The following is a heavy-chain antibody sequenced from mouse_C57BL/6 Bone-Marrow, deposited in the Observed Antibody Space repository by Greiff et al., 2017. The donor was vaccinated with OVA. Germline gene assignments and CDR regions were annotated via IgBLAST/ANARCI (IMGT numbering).Heavy chain of an antibody. V-gene: IGHV5-4*01. D-gene: IGHD2-4*01. J-gene: IGHJ4*01. Sequence: EVQRVESGGGLVKPGGSLKLSCAASGFTFSSYAMSWVRQTPEKRLEWVATISDGGSYTYYPDNVKGRYTISRDNAKNNLYLQMSHLKSEDTAMYYCARDDYLYAMDYWGQGTSVTVSS. CDR3: ARDDYLYAMDY. CDR2: ISDGGSYT. CDR1: GFTFSSYA.